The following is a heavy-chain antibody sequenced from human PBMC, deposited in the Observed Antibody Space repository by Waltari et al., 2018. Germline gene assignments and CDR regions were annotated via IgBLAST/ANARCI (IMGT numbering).Heavy chain of an antibody. D-gene: IGHD3-16*01. J-gene: IGHJ4*02. CDR1: GGSISSGRYY. CDR2: IYTSGST. V-gene: IGHV4-61*09. Sequence: QVQLQESGPGLVKPSQTLSLTCPVSGGSISSGRYYWSWIRQPAGKGLEWIGYIYTSGSTNYNPSLKSRVTISVDTSKNQFSLKLSSVTAADTAVYYCARANPLSYGYYFDYWGQGTLVTVSS. CDR3: ARANPLSYGYYFDY.